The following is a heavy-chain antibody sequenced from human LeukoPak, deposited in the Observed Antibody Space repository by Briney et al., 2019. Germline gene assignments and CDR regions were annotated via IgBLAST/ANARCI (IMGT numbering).Heavy chain of an antibody. D-gene: IGHD1-14*01. Sequence: PSETLSLTCTVSGGSISSYYWSWVRQPPGKGLEWIGFVYYTGSTNYSPSLKSRVTISVDTSKNQFSLKLRSVTAADTAVYYCARVTSRLGWFDPWGQGTLVTVSS. CDR2: VYYTGST. CDR1: GGSISSYY. CDR3: ARVTSRLGWFDP. V-gene: IGHV4-59*08. J-gene: IGHJ5*02.